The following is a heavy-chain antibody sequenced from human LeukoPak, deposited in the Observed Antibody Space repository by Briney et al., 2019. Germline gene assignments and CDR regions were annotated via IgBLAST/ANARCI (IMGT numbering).Heavy chain of an antibody. V-gene: IGHV1-46*01. J-gene: IGHJ4*02. CDR2: INPSGGST. D-gene: IGHD5-12*01. CDR3: AIRTINNYYFDY. Sequence: EASVKVSCKASGYTFTSYYMHWVRQAPGQGLEWMGIINPSGGSTSYAQKFQGRVTMTRDMSTSTVYMELSSLRSEDTAVYYCAIRTINNYYFDYWGQGTLVTVSS. CDR1: GYTFTSYY.